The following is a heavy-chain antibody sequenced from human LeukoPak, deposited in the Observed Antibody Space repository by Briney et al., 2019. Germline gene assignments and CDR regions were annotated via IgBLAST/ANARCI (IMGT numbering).Heavy chain of an antibody. Sequence: GGSLRLSCAASGFTFSSYWMSWVRQAPGKGLEWVANMKQDGSEKYYVDSVKGRFTISRDNAKNSLYLQMNSLRAEDTAVYYCAREYCSGGSCYSGLDYWGQGTLVTVSS. CDR3: AREYCSGGSCYSGLDY. CDR2: MKQDGSEK. CDR1: GFTFSSYW. J-gene: IGHJ4*02. D-gene: IGHD2-15*01. V-gene: IGHV3-7*01.